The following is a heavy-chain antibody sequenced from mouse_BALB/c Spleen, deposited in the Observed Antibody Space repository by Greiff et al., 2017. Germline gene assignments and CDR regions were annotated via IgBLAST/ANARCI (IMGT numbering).Heavy chain of an antibody. Sequence: EVMLVESGAELVKPGASVKLSCTASGFNIKDTYMHWVKQRPEQGLEWIGRIDPANGNTKYDPKFQGKATITADTSSNTAYLQLSSLTSEDTAVYYCARHDYDDAMDYWGQGTSVTVSS. V-gene: IGHV14-3*02. J-gene: IGHJ4*01. CDR3: ARHDYDDAMDY. D-gene: IGHD2-4*01. CDR1: GFNIKDTY. CDR2: IDPANGNT.